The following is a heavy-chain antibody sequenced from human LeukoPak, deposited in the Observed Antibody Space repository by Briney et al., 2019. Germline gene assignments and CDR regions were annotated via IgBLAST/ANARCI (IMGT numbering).Heavy chain of an antibody. V-gene: IGHV4-38-2*02. D-gene: IGHD3-10*01. Sequence: PSETLSLTCTVSGYSISSGYYWGWIRQPPGKGLEWIGSIYYSGSTYYNPSLKSRVTISVDTSKNQFSLKLSSVTAADTAVYYCARRPRITMVRGRSGWFDPWGQGTLVTASS. J-gene: IGHJ5*02. CDR2: IYYSGST. CDR3: ARRPRITMVRGRSGWFDP. CDR1: GYSISSGYY.